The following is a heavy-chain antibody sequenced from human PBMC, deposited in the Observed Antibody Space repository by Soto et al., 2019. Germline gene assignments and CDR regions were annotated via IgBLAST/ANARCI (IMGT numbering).Heavy chain of an antibody. CDR3: ARNPKRSTGYSYGFGWVDY. CDR1: GFTFSSYA. V-gene: IGHV3-30-3*01. CDR2: ISYDGSNK. D-gene: IGHD5-18*01. J-gene: IGHJ4*02. Sequence: QVQLVESGGGVVQPGRSLRLSCAASGFTFSSYAMHWVRQAPGKGLEWVAVISYDGSNKYYADSVKGRFTISRDNSKNPLYLKMNSLRAEDTAVYYCARNPKRSTGYSYGFGWVDYWGQGTLVTVSS.